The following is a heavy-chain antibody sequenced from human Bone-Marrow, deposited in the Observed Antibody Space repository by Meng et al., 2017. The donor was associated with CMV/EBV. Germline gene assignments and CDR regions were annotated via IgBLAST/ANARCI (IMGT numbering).Heavy chain of an antibody. D-gene: IGHD3-22*01. V-gene: IGHV6-1*01. Sequence: VSSNSAAWNWIRQSPSRGLEWLGRTYYRSKWNTDYAVSVKSRISINPDTSKNQFSLQLNSVTPEDTAMYYCARLNYYDSSGYYSKWGQGTLVTVSS. CDR3: ARLNYYDSSGYYSK. CDR2: TYYRSKWNT. J-gene: IGHJ4*02. CDR1: VSSNSAA.